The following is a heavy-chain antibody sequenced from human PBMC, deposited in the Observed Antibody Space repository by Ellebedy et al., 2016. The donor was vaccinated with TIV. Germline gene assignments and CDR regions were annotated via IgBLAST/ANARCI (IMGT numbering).Heavy chain of an antibody. V-gene: IGHV3-23*01. CDR2: ISGSGGST. J-gene: IGHJ4*02. D-gene: IGHD6-13*01. Sequence: GESLKISXAASGFTFSSYAMSWVRQAPGKGLEWVSAISGSGGSTYYADSVKGRFTISRDNSENTLYLQMNSLRAEDTAVYYCARLQVAAAGPTDYWGQGTLVTVSS. CDR1: GFTFSSYA. CDR3: ARLQVAAAGPTDY.